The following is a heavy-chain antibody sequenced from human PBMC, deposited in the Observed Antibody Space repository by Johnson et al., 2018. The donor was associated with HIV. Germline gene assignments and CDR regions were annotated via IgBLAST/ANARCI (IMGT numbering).Heavy chain of an antibody. Sequence: VQLVESGGGVVQPGRSLRLSCAASGFTFSSYAMHWVRQAPGKGLEWVAFIRYDGSNKYYADSVKGRFTISRDNSKNTLYLQMNSLRAEGTAVYYCASFDGDWVAFDIWGQGTMVTVSS. V-gene: IGHV3-33*08. J-gene: IGHJ3*02. D-gene: IGHD3-10*01. CDR3: ASFDGDWVAFDI. CDR2: IRYDGSNK. CDR1: GFTFSSYA.